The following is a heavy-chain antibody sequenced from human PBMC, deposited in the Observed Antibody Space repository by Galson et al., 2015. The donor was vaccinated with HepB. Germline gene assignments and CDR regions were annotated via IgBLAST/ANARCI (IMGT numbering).Heavy chain of an antibody. Sequence: SPRLSCAASGLTFSSYGMHWVRQAPGKGLEWVAVISYDGSNKYYADSVKGRFTISRDNSKNTLYLQMNSLRAEDTAVYYCAKDRGRVGLLMYYFDYWGQGTLVTVSS. D-gene: IGHD1-26*01. J-gene: IGHJ4*02. CDR1: GLTFSSYG. CDR3: AKDRGRVGLLMYYFDY. V-gene: IGHV3-30*18. CDR2: ISYDGSNK.